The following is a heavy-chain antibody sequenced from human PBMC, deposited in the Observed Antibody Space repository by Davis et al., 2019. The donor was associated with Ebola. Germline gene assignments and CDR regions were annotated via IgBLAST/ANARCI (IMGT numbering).Heavy chain of an antibody. V-gene: IGHV3-30*03. D-gene: IGHD1-1*01. CDR3: ARAQFPTTSDH. Sequence: GESLKISCAASGFSFSDHGLHWVRQASGTGLEWVAVISYDGSNKYYADSVKGRFTISRDNSKNTLYLQMNSLRSDDTAVYYCARAQFPTTSDHWGQGTLVTVSS. CDR2: ISYDGSNK. CDR1: GFSFSDHG. J-gene: IGHJ4*02.